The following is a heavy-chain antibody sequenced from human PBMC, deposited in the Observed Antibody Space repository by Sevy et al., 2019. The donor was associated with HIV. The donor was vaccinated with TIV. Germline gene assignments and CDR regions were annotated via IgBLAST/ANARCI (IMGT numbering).Heavy chain of an antibody. Sequence: SETLSVTCTVSGGSISSYYWSWIRQPAGKGLEWIGRIYTSGSTNYNPSLKSRVTMSVDTSKNQFSLKLSTVTAADTAVYYCARYTIAAGRGWFDPWGQGTLVTVSS. CDR3: ARYTIAAGRGWFDP. CDR2: IYTSGST. V-gene: IGHV4-4*07. J-gene: IGHJ5*02. D-gene: IGHD6-25*01. CDR1: GGSISSYY.